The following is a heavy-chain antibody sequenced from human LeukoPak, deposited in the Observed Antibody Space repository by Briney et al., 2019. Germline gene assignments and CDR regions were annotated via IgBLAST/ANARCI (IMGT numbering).Heavy chain of an antibody. CDR2: LYYSGST. V-gene: IGHV4-59*08. CDR1: GGSISGYF. Sequence: SETLSLTCSVSGGSISGYFWSWIRQPPGKGLELIGYLYYSGSTNYNPSLKSRVTVSVDTSKDQFSLRLSSVTAADTAVYYCARLLAVAGGDAFDIWGQGKMVTVSS. J-gene: IGHJ3*02. CDR3: ARLLAVAGGDAFDI. D-gene: IGHD6-19*01.